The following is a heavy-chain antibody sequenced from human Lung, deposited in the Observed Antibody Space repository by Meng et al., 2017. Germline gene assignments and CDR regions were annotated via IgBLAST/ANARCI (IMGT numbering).Heavy chain of an antibody. CDR1: GFTFSNAY. V-gene: IGHV3-15*01. CDR3: SGHIDY. D-gene: IGHD5-12*01. CDR2: IKSKPDGETI. Sequence: VELVESGGGLVKPGGSLRLSCEGSGFTFSNAYMTWVRQVPGKRLEWVGRIKSKPDGETIDYAAPVKGRFTISRDDSKNTVYLQMNSLKTEDTAVYYCSGHIDYWGQGTLVTSPQ. J-gene: IGHJ4*02.